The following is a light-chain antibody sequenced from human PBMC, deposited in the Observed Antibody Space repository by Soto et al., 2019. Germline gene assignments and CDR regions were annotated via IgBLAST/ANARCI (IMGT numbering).Light chain of an antibody. V-gene: IGKV3-11*01. CDR2: HAS. Sequence: EIVVTQSPPTLSVSPGERATLSCRASQSISINVAWFQQKPGQAPRLLVYHASNRATGVPARFSGSGSGTDFTLTISSLEPEDFAVYYCQQRSNRPITFGQGTRLEIK. CDR3: QQRSNRPIT. J-gene: IGKJ5*01. CDR1: QSISIN.